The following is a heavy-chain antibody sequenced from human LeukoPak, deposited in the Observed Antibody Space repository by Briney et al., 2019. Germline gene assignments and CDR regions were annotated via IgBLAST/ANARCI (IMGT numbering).Heavy chain of an antibody. CDR3: ARPSPHCSSTSCPNGGFFDY. CDR2: IYYSGST. J-gene: IGHJ4*02. D-gene: IGHD2-2*01. CDR1: GGSISSSSYY. Sequence: SETLSLTCTVSGGSISSSSYYWGWIRQPPGKGLEWIGSIYYSGSTYYNPSLKSRVTISVDTSKNQFSLKLSSVTAADTAVYYCARPSPHCSSTSCPNGGFFDYWGQGTLVTVSS. V-gene: IGHV4-39*01.